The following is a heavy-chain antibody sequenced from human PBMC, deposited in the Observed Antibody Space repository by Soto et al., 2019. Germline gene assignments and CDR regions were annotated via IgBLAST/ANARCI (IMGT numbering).Heavy chain of an antibody. V-gene: IGHV4-30-2*01. CDR3: ARAGGLGAVAADY. CDR2: IYHSGST. J-gene: IGHJ4*02. Sequence: ALSLTCAVSGGAMSSGGYSSSWIRQPPGKGLEWIGYIYHSGSTYYNPSLKSRVTISVDRSKNQFSLKLSSVTAADTAVYYCARAGGLGAVAADYWGQGTLVTVSS. CDR1: GGAMSSGGYS. D-gene: IGHD6-19*01.